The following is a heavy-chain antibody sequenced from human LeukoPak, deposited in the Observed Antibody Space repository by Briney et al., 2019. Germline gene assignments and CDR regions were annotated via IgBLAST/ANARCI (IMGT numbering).Heavy chain of an antibody. CDR1: GFIFSSYW. J-gene: IGHJ5*02. CDR3: ARAPGEGWFDP. CDR2: IKQEGSEK. D-gene: IGHD4-17*01. V-gene: IGHV3-7*01. Sequence: GRSLRLSCAASGFIFSSYWMSWVSQAPGDGQRWVASIKQEGSEKYYVDSVKGRFTISRDNAKNSLYLQMNSLRAEDTALYYCARAPGEGWFDPWGQGTLVTVPS.